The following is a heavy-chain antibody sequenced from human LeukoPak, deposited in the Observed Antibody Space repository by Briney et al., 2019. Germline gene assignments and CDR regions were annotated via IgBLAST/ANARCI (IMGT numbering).Heavy chain of an antibody. V-gene: IGHV1-18*01. J-gene: IGHJ3*02. Sequence: ASVKVSCKASGYTSTDYDISWVRQAPGQGLEWMGWISGYNGNTNYAQKLQGRVTMTTDTSSTTAYMELRSLRSDDTAMYYCARDESVFDIWGQGTMVTVSS. CDR1: GYTSTDYD. D-gene: IGHD5/OR15-5a*01. CDR2: ISGYNGNT. CDR3: ARDESVFDI.